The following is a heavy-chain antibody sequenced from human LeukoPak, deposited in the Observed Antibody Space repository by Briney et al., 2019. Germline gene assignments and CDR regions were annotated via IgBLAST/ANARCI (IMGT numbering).Heavy chain of an antibody. CDR3: AKGAGIQLWPSFDY. V-gene: IGHV3-23*01. D-gene: IGHD5-18*01. Sequence: GGSLRLSCVTSGFTFGDYYMSWVRQAPGKGLEWVSTTSTSGGSTYHADSVKGRFTTSRDNSKNTLYLQMNSLRAEDTAVYYCAKGAGIQLWPSFDYWGQGTLVTVSS. J-gene: IGHJ4*02. CDR2: TSTSGGST. CDR1: GFTFGDYY.